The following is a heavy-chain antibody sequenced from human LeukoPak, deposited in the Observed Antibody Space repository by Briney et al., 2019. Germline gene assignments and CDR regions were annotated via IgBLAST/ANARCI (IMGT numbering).Heavy chain of an antibody. D-gene: IGHD5-24*01. Sequence: GSLRLSCAASGFTFSSYSMNWVRQAPGKGLEWVSSISSSSSYIYYADSVKGRFTISRDNAKNSLYLQMNSLRAEDTAVYYCTASARRDGYNYYWGQGTLVTVSS. CDR1: GFTFSSYS. CDR3: TASARRDGYNYY. CDR2: ISSSSSYI. J-gene: IGHJ4*02. V-gene: IGHV3-21*01.